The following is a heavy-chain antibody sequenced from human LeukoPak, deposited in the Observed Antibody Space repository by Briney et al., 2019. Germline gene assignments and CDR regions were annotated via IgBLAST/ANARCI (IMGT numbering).Heavy chain of an antibody. V-gene: IGHV4-39*01. CDR3: ARGQYRRDY. Sequence: SETLSLTCTVSGGSISSSSYYWGWIRQPPGKGLEWIGSIYYSGSTYYNPSLKSRVTISVDTSKNQFSLILTSVTAADTAVYYCARGQYRRDYWGQGTLVTVSS. CDR2: IYYSGST. D-gene: IGHD3-16*02. CDR1: GGSISSSSYY. J-gene: IGHJ4*02.